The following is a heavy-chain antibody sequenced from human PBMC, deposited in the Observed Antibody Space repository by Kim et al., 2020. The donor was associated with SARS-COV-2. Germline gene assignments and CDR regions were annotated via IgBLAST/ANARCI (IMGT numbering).Heavy chain of an antibody. J-gene: IGHJ4*02. CDR3: ARETLY. Sequence: YSGGSTYYADSVKGRFTISRDNSKNTLYLQMNSLRAEDTAVYYCARETLYWGQGTLVTVSS. CDR2: YSGGST. V-gene: IGHV3-66*01.